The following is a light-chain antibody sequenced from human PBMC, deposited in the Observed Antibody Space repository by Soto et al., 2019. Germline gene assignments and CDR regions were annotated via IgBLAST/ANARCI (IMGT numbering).Light chain of an antibody. J-gene: IGLJ1*01. Sequence: SYELTQPPSVSVAPEKTARLTCGGDNIGSKRVHWYRQKPGQAPVLVIYYDSDRPSGIPERFSGSNTGNTATLTINRVEAGDEADYYCQVWDITTDHYVFGTGTKLTVL. V-gene: IGLV3-21*04. CDR1: NIGSKR. CDR3: QVWDITTDHYV. CDR2: YDS.